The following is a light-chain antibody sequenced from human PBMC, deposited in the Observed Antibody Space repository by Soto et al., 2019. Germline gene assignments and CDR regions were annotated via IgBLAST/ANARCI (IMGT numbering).Light chain of an antibody. V-gene: IGKV3-15*01. CDR1: QSVSSN. J-gene: IGKJ1*01. Sequence: EIVMTQSPATLSMSPGERATLSCRASQSVSSNLAGYQQKPGQAPRLLIYGASTRATGIPARFSGSGSGTEFTLTISSLQSEEYAVYYCQQYKNWWTFGQGTKVEIK. CDR2: GAS. CDR3: QQYKNWWT.